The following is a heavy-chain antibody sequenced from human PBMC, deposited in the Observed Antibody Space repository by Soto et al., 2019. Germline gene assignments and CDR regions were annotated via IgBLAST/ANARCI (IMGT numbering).Heavy chain of an antibody. CDR2: IIPIFGTA. CDR1: GGTFSSYA. D-gene: IGHD3-3*01. J-gene: IGHJ5*02. Sequence: QVQLVQSGAEVKKPGSSVKVSCKASGGTFSSYAISWVRQAPGQGLEWMGGIIPIFGTANYAQKFQGRVTITADESTSTAYRELSSVSSENTAVYYGGSPTFFGVFIIRWSAPGGQGTRVTVSS. CDR3: GSPTFFGVFIIRWSAP. V-gene: IGHV1-69*01.